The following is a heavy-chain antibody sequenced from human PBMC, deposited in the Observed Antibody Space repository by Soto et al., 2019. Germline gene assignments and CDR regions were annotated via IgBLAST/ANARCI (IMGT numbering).Heavy chain of an antibody. J-gene: IGHJ4*02. V-gene: IGHV3-66*01. CDR2: LYSGGST. CDR1: GFTVSSNY. CDR3: ARTCSGGTCSFDD. D-gene: IGHD2-15*01. Sequence: EVQLVESGGGLVQPVGSLRLSCAASGFTVSSNYMSCVRQAPGKGLEWVSVLYSGGSTYYADSVKGRFTISRDNSENTLYVKMNSLRADATAVYYCARTCSGGTCSFDDWGQGTLVTVSS.